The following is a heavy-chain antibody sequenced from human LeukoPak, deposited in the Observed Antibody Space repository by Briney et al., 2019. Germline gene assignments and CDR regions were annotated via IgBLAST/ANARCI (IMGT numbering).Heavy chain of an antibody. CDR1: RSIFTTYG. CDR2: ISYDGSNT. V-gene: IGHV3-30*05. CDR3: ARDPQRWQQLPHYWYLDL. D-gene: IGHD5-24*01. J-gene: IGHJ2*01. Sequence: PGGSLRLSCAASRSIFTTYGIHWARQAPGKGLEWVAVISYDGSNTLYTDSVKGRFTVSRDDSKNTMYLQMNSLRGDDTAVYHCARDPQRWQQLPHYWYLDLWGRGTLVTVSS.